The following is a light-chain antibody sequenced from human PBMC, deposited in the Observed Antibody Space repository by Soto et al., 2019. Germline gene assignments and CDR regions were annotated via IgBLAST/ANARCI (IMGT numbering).Light chain of an antibody. CDR2: LNSDGSH. CDR1: SGHSSYA. J-gene: IGLJ1*01. V-gene: IGLV4-69*02. CDR3: QTWGTGTYV. Sequence: QLVLTQSPSASASLGASVKLTCTLSSGHSSYAIAWHQQQPEKGPRFLMKLNSDGSHTKGDGIPDRFSGSSSGAERYLTISRLQSDDDAYYYCQTWGTGTYVFGTGTKLTVL.